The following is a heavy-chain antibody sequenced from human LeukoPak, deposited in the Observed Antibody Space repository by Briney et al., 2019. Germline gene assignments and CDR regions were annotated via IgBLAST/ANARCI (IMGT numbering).Heavy chain of an antibody. CDR3: AIGDGGTLDY. V-gene: IGHV3-30*04. Sequence: PGGSLRLSGAASGFTFSSYAMHWVGQAPGKGLEWVAVISYDGSNKYYADSVKGRFTISRDNSKNTLYLQMNSLRAEDTAVYYCAIGDGGTLDYWGQGTLVTVSS. CDR2: ISYDGSNK. CDR1: GFTFSSYA. J-gene: IGHJ4*02. D-gene: IGHD2-15*01.